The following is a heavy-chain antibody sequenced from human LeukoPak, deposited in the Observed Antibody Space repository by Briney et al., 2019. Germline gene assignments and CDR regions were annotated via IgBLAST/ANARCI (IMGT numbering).Heavy chain of an antibody. Sequence: PWGSLRPSFAAPGLIVSSNYISWVRQAPGKGLEGVSIIYSGGSTYYADSVKGRFTISRDISKNTLHLQMNSLRAEDTAVYYCGRLGYYDALTDILDDFWGQGTLVTVSS. CDR2: IYSGGST. J-gene: IGHJ4*02. CDR1: GLIVSSNY. V-gene: IGHV3-53*01. CDR3: GRLGYYDALTDILDDF. D-gene: IGHD3-22*01.